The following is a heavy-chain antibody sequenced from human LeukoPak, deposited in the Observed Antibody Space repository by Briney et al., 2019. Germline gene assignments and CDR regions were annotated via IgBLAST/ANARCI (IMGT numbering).Heavy chain of an antibody. Sequence: ASVKVSCKASGYTFTGYYIHWVRQAPGQGLEWMGWINPNSGGTNYAQTFQGRVTMTRDTSISTAYMELSSLRSDDTAIYYCARASLGVWGQGTLVTVSS. CDR2: INPNSGGT. V-gene: IGHV1-2*02. J-gene: IGHJ4*02. CDR3: ARASLGV. CDR1: GYTFTGYY. D-gene: IGHD2-2*01.